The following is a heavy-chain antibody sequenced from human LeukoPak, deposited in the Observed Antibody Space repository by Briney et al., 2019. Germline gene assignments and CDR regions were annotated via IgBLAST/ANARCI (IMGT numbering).Heavy chain of an antibody. CDR2: INTNTGNP. CDR3: ARSPEEQLVHVHDY. Sequence: GASVKVSCKASGYTFTSYAMNWVRQAPGQGLEWMGWINTNTGNPTYAQGFTVRFFFSLDTSVSTAYLQISSLKAEDTAVYYCARSPEEQLVHVHDYWGQGTLVTVSS. CDR1: GYTFTSYA. J-gene: IGHJ4*02. V-gene: IGHV7-4-1*02. D-gene: IGHD6-6*01.